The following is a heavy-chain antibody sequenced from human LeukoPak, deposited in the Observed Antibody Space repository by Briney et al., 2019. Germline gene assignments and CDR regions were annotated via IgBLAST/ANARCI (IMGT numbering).Heavy chain of an antibody. CDR3: ARRLAVPGPLPDY. V-gene: IGHV1-8*01. D-gene: IGHD6-19*01. CDR1: GYTFTSYD. J-gene: IGHJ4*02. Sequence: GASVKVSCKASGYTFTSYDINWVRQATGQGLEWMGWMNPNSGNTGYAQKFQGRVTMTRDTSVSTAYMELSSLSSEDTAIYYCARRLAVPGPLPDYWGQGTLVTVSS. CDR2: MNPNSGNT.